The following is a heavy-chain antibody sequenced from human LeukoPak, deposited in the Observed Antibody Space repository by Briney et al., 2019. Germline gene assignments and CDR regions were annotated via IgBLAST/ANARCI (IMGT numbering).Heavy chain of an antibody. V-gene: IGHV7-4-1*02. D-gene: IGHD3-9*01. CDR1: GYTFTSYA. J-gene: IGHJ4*02. CDR3: ARDRSLRYFDWLWTPFDY. Sequence: ASVKVSCKASGYTFTSYAMNWVRQAHGQGLEWMGWINTNTGNPTYAQGFTGRFVFSLDTSVSTAYLQISSLKAEDTAVYYCARDRSLRYFDWLWTPFDYWGQGTLVTVSS. CDR2: INTNTGNP.